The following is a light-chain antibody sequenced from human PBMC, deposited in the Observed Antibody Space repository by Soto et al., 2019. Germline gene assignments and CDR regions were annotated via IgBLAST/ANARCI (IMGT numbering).Light chain of an antibody. CDR3: QKSYSTLWK. CDR1: QIISSY. V-gene: IGKV1-39*01. Sequence: IQITQSPSSLSASVVDRVTITFLASQIISSYLNWYQQKPGKAPKLLIYAASSLQSGFPSRFSGSGSGTDFTLTISSLQPEDFATYYCQKSYSTLWKFGQGTKVDIK. J-gene: IGKJ1*01. CDR2: AAS.